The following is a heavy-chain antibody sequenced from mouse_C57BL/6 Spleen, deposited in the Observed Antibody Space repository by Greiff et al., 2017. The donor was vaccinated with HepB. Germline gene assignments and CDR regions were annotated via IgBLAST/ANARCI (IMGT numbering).Heavy chain of an antibody. V-gene: IGHV1-15*01. Sequence: VQLQQSGAELVRPGASVTLSCKASGYTFTDYEMHWVKQTPVHGLEWIGAIDPETGGTAYNQKFKGKAILTADKSSSTAYMELRSLTSEDSAVYYCTRSHYGNYGYFDVWGTGTTVTVSS. J-gene: IGHJ1*03. CDR1: GYTFTDYE. CDR3: TRSHYGNYGYFDV. D-gene: IGHD2-1*01. CDR2: IDPETGGT.